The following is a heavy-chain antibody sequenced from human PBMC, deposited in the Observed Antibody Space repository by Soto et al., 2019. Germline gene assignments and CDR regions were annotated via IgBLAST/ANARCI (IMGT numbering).Heavy chain of an antibody. CDR1: GFSLSTTGVG. CDR3: ARSLWFGELH. CDR2: IYWDNDK. D-gene: IGHD3-10*01. Sequence: QITLKESGPTLVKPTQTLTLTCSFSGFSLSTTGVGVGWIRQSPGKALEWLAMIYWDNDKRYSPSLKSRVTITKDTSKNQVVLTVTNMDPLDTGTYYCARSLWFGELHWGQGALVTVSS. J-gene: IGHJ4*02. V-gene: IGHV2-5*02.